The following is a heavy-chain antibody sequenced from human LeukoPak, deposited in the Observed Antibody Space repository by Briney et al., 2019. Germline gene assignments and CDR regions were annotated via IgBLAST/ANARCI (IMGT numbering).Heavy chain of an antibody. CDR3: ASPLANRPIYYYYGMDV. D-gene: IGHD1-14*01. V-gene: IGHV4-34*01. J-gene: IGHJ6*02. CDR1: GGSFSGYY. Sequence: SETLSLTCAVYGGSFSGYYWSWIRQPSGKGLEWLGEINHSGSTNSNPSLKSRVTISVDTSKNQFSLKLSSVTAADTAVYYCASPLANRPIYYYYGMDVWGQGTTVTVSS. CDR2: INHSGST.